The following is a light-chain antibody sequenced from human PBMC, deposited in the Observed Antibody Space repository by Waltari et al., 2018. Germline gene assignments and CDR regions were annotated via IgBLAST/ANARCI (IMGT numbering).Light chain of an antibody. Sequence: QSVLTQPPSASGTPGQRVTISCSGISFNIGSNSVHCYQQLPGTAPKLLMYGNNPRPSGFPDRCSGSKSGTSASLAISGLRSEDEAIYYCATWDDSLGGLWVFGGGTKVTVL. CDR3: ATWDDSLGGLWV. J-gene: IGLJ3*02. CDR2: GNN. V-gene: IGLV1-47*01. CDR1: SFNIGSNS.